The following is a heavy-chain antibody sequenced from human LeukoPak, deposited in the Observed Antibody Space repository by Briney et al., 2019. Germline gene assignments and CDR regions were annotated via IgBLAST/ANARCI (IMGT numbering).Heavy chain of an antibody. D-gene: IGHD2-2*01. CDR2: LSGSGYNT. CDR3: AKDPYGTRYFDY. CDR1: EFTFSNHA. Sequence: GGSLRLSCAASEFTFSNHALSWVRQAPGKGLEWVSSLSGSGYNTYYADSVKGRFTISRDNSKNTVYLQMNRLRAEDTAVYYCAKDPYGTRYFDYWGQGTLVTVSS. V-gene: IGHV3-23*01. J-gene: IGHJ4*02.